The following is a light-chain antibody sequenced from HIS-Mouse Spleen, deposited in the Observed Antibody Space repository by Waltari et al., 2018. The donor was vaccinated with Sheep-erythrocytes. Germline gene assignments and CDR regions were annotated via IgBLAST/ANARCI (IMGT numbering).Light chain of an antibody. CDR2: RDS. V-gene: IGLV3-9*01. CDR1: NIGSKN. Sequence: SYELTQPLSVSVALGQTARITCGGNNIGSKNVHWYQQRQGQAPLLVIYRDSNRPSGITERFSGSNSGNTATLTISRAQAGDEADYYCQVWDSSTVVFGGGTKLTVL. CDR3: QVWDSSTVV. J-gene: IGLJ2*01.